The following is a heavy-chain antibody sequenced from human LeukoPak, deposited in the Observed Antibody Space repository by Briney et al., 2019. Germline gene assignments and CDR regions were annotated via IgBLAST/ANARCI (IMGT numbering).Heavy chain of an antibody. Sequence: ASVKVSCKASGYTFTGHYIHWVRQAPGQGLEWMGRITPNSGDTNYPQKFQGRVTMTRDTSISTAYMELSRLKSDDTAVYYCAREPGSFGMDVWGEGTTVTVSS. D-gene: IGHD3-10*01. CDR1: GYTFTGHY. V-gene: IGHV1-2*06. CDR2: ITPNSGDT. J-gene: IGHJ6*03. CDR3: AREPGSFGMDV.